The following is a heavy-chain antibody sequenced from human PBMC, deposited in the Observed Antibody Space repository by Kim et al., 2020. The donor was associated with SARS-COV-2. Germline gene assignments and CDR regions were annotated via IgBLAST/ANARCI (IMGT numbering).Heavy chain of an antibody. CDR2: ISESGDIA. D-gene: IGHD1-26*01. Sequence: GGSLRLSCAASGFTFSSYIMSWVRQAPGKGLEWVSEISESGDIASSSDSVKGRFTISRDNSKNTLHLQMNILSAEDTAVYYCASRERGSSRVDHWGQGTL. CDR3: ASRERGSSRVDH. CDR1: GFTFSSYI. J-gene: IGHJ4*02. V-gene: IGHV3-23*01.